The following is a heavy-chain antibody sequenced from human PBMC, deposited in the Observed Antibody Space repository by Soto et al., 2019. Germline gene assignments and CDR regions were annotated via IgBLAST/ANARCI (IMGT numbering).Heavy chain of an antibody. CDR3: AGWGPNVCY. V-gene: IGHV3-7*01. CDR2: IDPEGSGK. CDR1: AFSQRSFW. J-gene: IGHJ4*02. Sequence: EAQLVQSGGGLVQPGGSLRLSCEASAFSQRSFWMNWVRQSPRKGLEWVSNIDPEGSGKVYVDSVKGRFTVSRDNTQNSVYLQMDSLRAEDTAVYYCAGWGPNVCYWGQGSLVTVSS. D-gene: IGHD3-16*01.